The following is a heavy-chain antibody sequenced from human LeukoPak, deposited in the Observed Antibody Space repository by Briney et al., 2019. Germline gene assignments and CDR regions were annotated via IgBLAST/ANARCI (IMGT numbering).Heavy chain of an antibody. Sequence: GGSLRLSCAASGFTFSSYWMHWIRQTPGKGLVWVSRIKSDGSTIYADSVKGRFTISRDNAKNSLFLQMNSLRAEDTAVYYCARDSDSGSAYYYYMDVWGKGTTVTVSS. CDR1: GFTFSSYW. D-gene: IGHD3-22*01. CDR2: IKSDGST. CDR3: ARDSDSGSAYYYYMDV. J-gene: IGHJ6*03. V-gene: IGHV3-74*01.